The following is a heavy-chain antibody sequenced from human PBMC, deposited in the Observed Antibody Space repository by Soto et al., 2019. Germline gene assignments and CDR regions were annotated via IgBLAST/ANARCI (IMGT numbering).Heavy chain of an antibody. Sequence: GGSLRLSCAASGFTFRSFTMNWVRQAPGKGLEWVSTISSNSAYIYYTDALRGRFTISRDNAKNSLHLQMSSLRAEDTAVYYCARDASRDSSARGWFDPWGPGTLVTVSS. J-gene: IGHJ5*02. CDR2: ISSNSAYI. D-gene: IGHD6-13*01. CDR1: GFTFRSFT. V-gene: IGHV3-21*01. CDR3: ARDASRDSSARGWFDP.